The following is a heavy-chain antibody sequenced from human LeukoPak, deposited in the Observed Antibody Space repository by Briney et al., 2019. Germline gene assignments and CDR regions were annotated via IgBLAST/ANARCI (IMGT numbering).Heavy chain of an antibody. CDR1: GFTFSSYA. D-gene: IGHD3-16*01. CDR3: ARIPDYDYVWGSYYYYYYMDV. CDR2: INRVSSTI. Sequence: GGSLRLSCAASGFTFSSYAMSWVRQAPGKGLEWVSYINRVSSTIYYADSVKGRFTISRDNAMNSLYLQMNSLRAEDTAVYYCARIPDYDYVWGSYYYYYYMDVWGKGTTVTVSS. J-gene: IGHJ6*03. V-gene: IGHV3-48*01.